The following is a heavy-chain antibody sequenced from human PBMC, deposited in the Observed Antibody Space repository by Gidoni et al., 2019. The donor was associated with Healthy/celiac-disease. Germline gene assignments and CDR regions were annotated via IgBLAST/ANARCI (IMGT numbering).Heavy chain of an antibody. CDR1: GGTFSSYA. Sequence: QVQLVQSGAVVKKPGSSVKVSCKASGGTFSSYAISWVRQAPGQGLEWTGGIIPIFGTANYAQKFQGRVTITADKSTSTAYMELSSLRSEDTAVYYCARAPWLLLYFDYWGQGTLVTVSS. CDR3: ARAPWLLLYFDY. D-gene: IGHD3-22*01. J-gene: IGHJ4*02. V-gene: IGHV1-69*06. CDR2: IIPIFGTA.